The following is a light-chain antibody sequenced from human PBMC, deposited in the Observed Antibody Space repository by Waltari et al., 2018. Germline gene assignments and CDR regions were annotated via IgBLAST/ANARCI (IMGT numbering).Light chain of an antibody. CDR3: QQSYTAPYT. J-gene: IGKJ2*01. Sequence: DIQMTQSPSSLSASVGDRITITCRASESIGKYLNWYQQRPGKAPQLLIYAASNLQSGAPSRFSGGGPGTAFTLTISSLRPEDSATYYCQQSYTAPYTFGQGTHLEVK. CDR1: ESIGKY. V-gene: IGKV1-39*01. CDR2: AAS.